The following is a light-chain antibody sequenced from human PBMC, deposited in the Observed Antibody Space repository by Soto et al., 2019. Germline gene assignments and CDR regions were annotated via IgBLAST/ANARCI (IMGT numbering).Light chain of an antibody. Sequence: DSQMTQCPSTRCAAVGGRVSSTCRASQTIFNWLAWYQRKPGRAPNLLIYDASSLQSGVPSTFSGSASGTEFTLTICSLQPEDYATYHCHQSYSTPITFRQGTRVEIK. CDR1: QTIFNW. CDR2: DAS. J-gene: IGKJ5*01. V-gene: IGKV1-5*01. CDR3: HQSYSTPIT.